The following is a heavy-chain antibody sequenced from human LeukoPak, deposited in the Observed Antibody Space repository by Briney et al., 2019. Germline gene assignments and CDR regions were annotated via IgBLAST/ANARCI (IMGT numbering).Heavy chain of an antibody. CDR1: GGSFSGYY. CDR2: INHSGST. Sequence: SETLSLTYAVYGGSFSGYYWSWIRQPPGKGLEWIGEINHSGSTNYNPSLKSRVTISVDTSKNQFSLKLSSVTAADTAVYYCARGRRYDFWSGYPVGFDYWGQGTLVTVSS. V-gene: IGHV4-34*01. J-gene: IGHJ4*02. CDR3: ARGRRYDFWSGYPVGFDY. D-gene: IGHD3-3*01.